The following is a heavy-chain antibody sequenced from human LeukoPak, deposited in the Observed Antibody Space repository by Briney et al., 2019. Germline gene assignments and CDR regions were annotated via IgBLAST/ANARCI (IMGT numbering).Heavy chain of an antibody. Sequence: ASVKVSCKASGYTLTSYYMHWVRQAPGQGLEWMGIINPSGGDTSYAQKFQGRLTMTRDTSTNTVYMELTSLRSEDTAVYYCAREVMDNLRFDYWGQGTLVTVPS. D-gene: IGHD1-14*01. CDR2: INPSGGDT. CDR1: GYTLTSYY. J-gene: IGHJ4*02. V-gene: IGHV1-46*01. CDR3: AREVMDNLRFDY.